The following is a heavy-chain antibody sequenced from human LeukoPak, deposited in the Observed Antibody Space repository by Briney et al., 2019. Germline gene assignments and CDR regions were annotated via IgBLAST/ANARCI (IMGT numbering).Heavy chain of an antibody. J-gene: IGHJ5*02. CDR2: IYYSGST. D-gene: IGHD3-10*01. V-gene: IGHV4-39*07. CDR1: GGSINSGDYY. Sequence: ETSETLSLTCTVSGGSINSGDYYWVWIRQPPVKGLEWIGSIYYSGSTSYNPSLKSRVTMTVDTSKSQFSLKLSPVTAADTAVYFCARSPHIWFAERGWFDPWGQGTLVTVSS. CDR3: ARSPHIWFAERGWFDP.